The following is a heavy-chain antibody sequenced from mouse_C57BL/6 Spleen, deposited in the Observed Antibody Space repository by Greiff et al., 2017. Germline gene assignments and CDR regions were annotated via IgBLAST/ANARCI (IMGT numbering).Heavy chain of an antibody. Sequence: EVTLVESGGGLLKPGGSLKLSCASSGFTLSSYAMSLVCLTPAKRLEWVATTSDGGSYTYYPDNVLGRFTISSDNAKNNLYLQMSDLKSEDTAMYDCAREDYGSRYGYYGVWGTGTTVTVSS. CDR3: AREDYGSRYGYYGV. CDR1: GFTLSSYA. J-gene: IGHJ1*03. CDR2: TSDGGSYT. D-gene: IGHD1-1*01. V-gene: IGHV5-4*01.